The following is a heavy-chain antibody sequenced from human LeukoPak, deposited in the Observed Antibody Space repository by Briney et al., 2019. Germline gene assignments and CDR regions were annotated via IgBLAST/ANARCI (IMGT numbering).Heavy chain of an antibody. Sequence: GGSLRLSCAASGFTFSSYSMNWARQAPGKGLEWVSAISSSSSYIYYADSVKGRFTISRDNAKNSLYLQMNSLRAEDTAVYFCARGRITMVRESDAFDIWGQGTMVTVSS. CDR3: ARGRITMVRESDAFDI. J-gene: IGHJ3*02. CDR2: ISSSSSYI. D-gene: IGHD3-10*01. V-gene: IGHV3-21*04. CDR1: GFTFSSYS.